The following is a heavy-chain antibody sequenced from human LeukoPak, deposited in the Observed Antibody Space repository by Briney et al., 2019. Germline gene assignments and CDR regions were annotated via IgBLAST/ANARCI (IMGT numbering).Heavy chain of an antibody. D-gene: IGHD3-22*01. Sequence: SVKVSCKASGGTFSSCAISWVRQAPGQGLEWMGRIIPILGIANYAQKFQGRVTITADKSTSTAYMELSSLRSEDTAVYYCASMIGGVTGAFDIWGQGTMVTVSS. CDR3: ASMIGGVTGAFDI. V-gene: IGHV1-69*04. J-gene: IGHJ3*02. CDR1: GGTFSSCA. CDR2: IIPILGIA.